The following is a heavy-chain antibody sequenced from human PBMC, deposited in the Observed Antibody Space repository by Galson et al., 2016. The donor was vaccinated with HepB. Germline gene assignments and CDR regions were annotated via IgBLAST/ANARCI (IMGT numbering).Heavy chain of an antibody. CDR1: GYTFTGYH. CDR2: INPNGAGA. J-gene: IGHJ4*02. V-gene: IGHV1-2*06. CDR3: ARGGYYHGLGNALLDS. Sequence: SVKVSCKASGYTFTGYHMHWVRQAPGQGLEWMGRINPNGAGANYAQKFQDRVTMTRDTSISTAYMELSRLRSDDTAVYYCARGGYYHGLGNALLDSWGQGTLVTVSS. D-gene: IGHD1-26*01.